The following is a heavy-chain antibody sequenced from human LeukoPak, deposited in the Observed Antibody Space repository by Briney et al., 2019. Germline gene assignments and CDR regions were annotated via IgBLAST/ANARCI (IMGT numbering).Heavy chain of an antibody. CDR3: ARTTRVVVVPAAIPEEAFDI. CDR2: SCHSGKT. CDR1: GGSISSGGYY. V-gene: IGHV4-30-2*01. D-gene: IGHD2-2*01. Sequence: PSETLSLTCTVSGGSISSGGYYWRWIRQPPGKGGECIGYSCHSGKTYYNPSLKSRITISVDRSKNQFSLKLSSVTAADTAVYYCARTTRVVVVPAAIPEEAFDIWGQGTMVTVSS. J-gene: IGHJ3*02.